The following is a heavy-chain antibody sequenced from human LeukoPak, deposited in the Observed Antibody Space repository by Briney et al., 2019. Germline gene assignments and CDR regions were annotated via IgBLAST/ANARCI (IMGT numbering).Heavy chain of an antibody. CDR3: AREYCSGGSCYEYYFDY. V-gene: IGHV1-18*01. J-gene: IGHJ4*02. CDR2: IGAYNGNT. Sequence: GASVKVSCKASGYTFTSYGISWVRQAPGQGLEWMGWIGAYNGNTNYAQKLQGRVTMTTDTSTSTAYMELRSLRSDDTAVYYCAREYCSGGSCYEYYFDYWGQGTLVTVSS. CDR1: GYTFTSYG. D-gene: IGHD2-15*01.